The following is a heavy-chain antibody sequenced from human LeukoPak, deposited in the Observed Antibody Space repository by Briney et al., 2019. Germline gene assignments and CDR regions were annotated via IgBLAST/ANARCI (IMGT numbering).Heavy chain of an antibody. J-gene: IGHJ4*02. V-gene: IGHV4-59*01. CDR3: VRHRELPY. CDR2: VYSRGNT. CDR1: DGSISIYY. Sequence: SETLSLTCTVSDGSISIYYWSWIRQPPGKGLEWIGYVYSRGNTNYSPSLKGRAIISADPSKNQFSLKLTSVTAAATAVYYCVRHRELPYWGQGILVTVSS. D-gene: IGHD3-10*01.